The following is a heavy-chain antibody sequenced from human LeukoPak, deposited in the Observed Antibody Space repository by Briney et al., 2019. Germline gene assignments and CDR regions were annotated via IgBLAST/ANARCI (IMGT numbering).Heavy chain of an antibody. V-gene: IGHV3-30-3*01. CDR2: ISYDGSTK. CDR3: ARNSSYGDFDY. Sequence: GGSLRLSCAASGFTFSSYAMHWVRQAPGMGLEWLAVISYDGSTKHYVDSVKGRFTISRDNSKNTLYLQMNSLRADDTAVYYCARNSSYGDFDYWGQGTLVTVSS. D-gene: IGHD5-12*01. J-gene: IGHJ4*02. CDR1: GFTFSSYA.